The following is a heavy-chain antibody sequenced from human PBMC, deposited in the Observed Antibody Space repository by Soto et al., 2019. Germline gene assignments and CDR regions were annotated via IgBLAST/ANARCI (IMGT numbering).Heavy chain of an antibody. J-gene: IGHJ6*03. D-gene: IGHD4-4*01. V-gene: IGHV3-23*01. Sequence: GGSLRLSCAASGFTVSSYAMSWVRQAPGKGLEWVSAISGSGGSTYYADSVKGRFTISRDNSKNTLYLQMNSLRAEDTAVYYCASGTTVTTYETYYYYMDVWGKGTTVTVSS. CDR2: ISGSGGST. CDR3: ASGTTVTTYETYYYYMDV. CDR1: GFTVSSYA.